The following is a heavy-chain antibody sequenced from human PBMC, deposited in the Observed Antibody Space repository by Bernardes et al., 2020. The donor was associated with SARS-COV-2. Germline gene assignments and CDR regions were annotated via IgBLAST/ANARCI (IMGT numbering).Heavy chain of an antibody. V-gene: IGHV5-51*01. CDR3: ARHTYDYVWGSYRSAGLDY. CDR1: GYSFTSYW. CDR2: IYPGDSDT. J-gene: IGHJ4*02. Sequence: GEYLKISCKGSGYSFTSYWIGWVRQMPGKGLEWMGIIYPGDSDTRYSPSFQGQVTISADKSISTAYLQWSSLKASDTAMYYCARHTYDYVWGSYRSAGLDYWGQGTLVTVSS. D-gene: IGHD3-16*02.